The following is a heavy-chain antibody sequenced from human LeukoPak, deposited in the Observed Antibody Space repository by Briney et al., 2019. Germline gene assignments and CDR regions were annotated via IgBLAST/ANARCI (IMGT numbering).Heavy chain of an antibody. J-gene: IGHJ6*03. V-gene: IGHV3-30*01. CDR1: GFTFSSYA. Sequence: PGGSLRLSCAASGFTFSSYAMHWVRQAPGKGLEWVAVISYDGSNKYYADSVKGRFTNSRDNSKNTLYLQMNSLRAEDTAVYYCARADPFYGYMDVWGKGTTVTVSS. CDR2: ISYDGSNK. D-gene: IGHD4-17*01. CDR3: ARADPFYGYMDV.